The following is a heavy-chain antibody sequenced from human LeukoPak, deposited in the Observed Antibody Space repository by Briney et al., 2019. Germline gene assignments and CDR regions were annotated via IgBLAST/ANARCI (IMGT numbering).Heavy chain of an antibody. CDR2: ISPQSGNT. CDR1: GYTFDTSS. V-gene: IGHV1-18*01. D-gene: IGHD1-1*01. J-gene: IGHJ3*02. CDR3: TRVRNSNNWWGAFDI. Sequence: ASVNVSCKAFGYTFDTSSITWVRQAPGQRLEWMGWISPQSGNTQYAQGVQGRVTMTTDTSRSTAYMELRSLRPDDTAVYYCTRVRNSNNWWGAFDIWGQGTMVTVSS.